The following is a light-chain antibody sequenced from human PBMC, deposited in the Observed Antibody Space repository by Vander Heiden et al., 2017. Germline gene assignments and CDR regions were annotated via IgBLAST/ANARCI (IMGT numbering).Light chain of an antibody. CDR2: SNN. V-gene: IGLV1-44*01. CDR1: SSNIGSNT. Sequence: QSVLTQPPSASGTPGQRVTISCSGSSSNIGSNTVNWYQQRPVTAPNLLIYSNNQRPSGVPDRFSGSKSGTSASLAISGLQSEDEADYYCAAWDDSLNGFYVFGTGTKVTVL. CDR3: AAWDDSLNGFYV. J-gene: IGLJ1*01.